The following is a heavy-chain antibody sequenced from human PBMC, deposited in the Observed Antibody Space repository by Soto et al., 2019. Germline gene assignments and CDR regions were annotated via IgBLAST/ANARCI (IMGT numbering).Heavy chain of an antibody. CDR2: IKQDGSEK. CDR3: ARRVYLPMSYYFDY. J-gene: IGHJ4*02. CDR1: GFTFSSYW. D-gene: IGHD6-13*01. V-gene: IGHV3-7*01. Sequence: EVQLVESGGGLVQPGGSLRLSCAASGFTFSSYWMSWVRQAPGKGLEWVANIKQDGSEKYYVDSVKGRFTISRDNAKNSLYLQMNSLRAEDTAVYYCARRVYLPMSYYFDYWGQGTLVTVSS.